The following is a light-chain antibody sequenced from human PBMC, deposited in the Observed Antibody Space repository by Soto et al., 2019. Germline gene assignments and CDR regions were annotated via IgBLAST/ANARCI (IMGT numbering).Light chain of an antibody. CDR2: WAS. CDR3: QQYYTTPPT. J-gene: IGKJ1*01. V-gene: IGKV4-1*01. CDR1: QSVLYSSNNKNY. Sequence: DIVMTQSPDSLAVSLGERATINCKSSQSVLYSSNNKNYLAWYQQKPGQPPKLLIYWASNRESGVPDRFSCSGSGTDFTLTISSLQAEDVAVYYCQQYYTTPPTFGRGTKVEIK.